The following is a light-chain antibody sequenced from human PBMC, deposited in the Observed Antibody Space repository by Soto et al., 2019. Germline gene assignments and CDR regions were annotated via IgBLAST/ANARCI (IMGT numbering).Light chain of an antibody. CDR3: QQYNTYPLT. Sequence: DIQMTQSPTTLSASVGDRVTITCRASQSLNSWLAWYQQKPGKAPKLLIHSASTLGSGVPSRFSGSGSGTEFTLTTSSLQPDHFATYYCQQYNTYPLTFGGGTKVEI. V-gene: IGKV1-5*03. J-gene: IGKJ4*01. CDR2: SAS. CDR1: QSLNSW.